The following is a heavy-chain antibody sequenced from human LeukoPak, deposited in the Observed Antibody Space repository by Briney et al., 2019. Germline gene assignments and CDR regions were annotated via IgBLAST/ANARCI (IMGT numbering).Heavy chain of an antibody. V-gene: IGHV3-30*02. CDR3: AKDRGYCSSTSCYFTSYYMDV. CDR2: IRYDGSNK. D-gene: IGHD2-2*01. J-gene: IGHJ6*03. CDR1: GFTFSSYG. Sequence: GGSLRLSCAASGFTFSSYGMHWVRQAPGKGLEWVAFIRYDGSNKYYADSVKGRFTISRDNSKNTLYLQMNSLRAEDTAVYYCAKDRGYCSSTSCYFTSYYMDVWGKGTTVTVSS.